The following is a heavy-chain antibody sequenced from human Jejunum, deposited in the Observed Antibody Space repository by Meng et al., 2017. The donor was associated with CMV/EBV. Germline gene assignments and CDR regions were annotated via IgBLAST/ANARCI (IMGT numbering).Heavy chain of an antibody. V-gene: IGHV4-59*11. Sequence: NHYWSWIRQPPGKGLEWIGYIYYSGRTTYTPSLKRRVTISVDTSKNQFSLKLSSVTAADTAVYYCARDGYCSGGSCYSYYGMDVWGQGTTVTVSS. CDR2: IYYSGRT. CDR3: ARDGYCSGGSCYSYYGMDV. J-gene: IGHJ6*02. D-gene: IGHD2-15*01. CDR1: NHY.